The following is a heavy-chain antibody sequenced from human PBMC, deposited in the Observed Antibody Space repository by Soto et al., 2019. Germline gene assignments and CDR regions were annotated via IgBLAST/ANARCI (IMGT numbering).Heavy chain of an antibody. V-gene: IGHV3-30-3*01. CDR3: ARDPDPRSYYYYYGMDV. Sequence: QVQLVESGGGVVQPGRSLRLSCAASGFTFSSYAMHWVRQAPGKGLEWVAVISYDGSNKYYADSVKGRFTISRDNSKNTLYLQMSSLRAEDTAVYYCARDPDPRSYYYYYGMDVWGQGTTVTVSS. CDR2: ISYDGSNK. J-gene: IGHJ6*02. CDR1: GFTFSSYA.